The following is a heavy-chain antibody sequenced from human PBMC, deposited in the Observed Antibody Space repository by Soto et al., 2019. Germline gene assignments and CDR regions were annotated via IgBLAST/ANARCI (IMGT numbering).Heavy chain of an antibody. Sequence: QVQLVQSGAEVKKPGASVKVSCKASGYTFTSYDIKWARQATGQELEWMGWLNHNSGNTGYAHKFQGRVTMNRNTSISPAYMELSSLRSEDTAVYYYARGKEGHSVLGVVLIRENFDYCGQGTLVTVSA. J-gene: IGHJ4*02. D-gene: IGHD3-3*01. CDR1: GYTFTSYD. CDR3: ARGKEGHSVLGVVLIRENFDY. CDR2: LNHNSGNT. V-gene: IGHV1-8*01.